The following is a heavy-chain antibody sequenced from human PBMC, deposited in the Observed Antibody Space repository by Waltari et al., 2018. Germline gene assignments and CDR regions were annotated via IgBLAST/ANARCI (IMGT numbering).Heavy chain of an antibody. CDR2: VSPVVGPA. J-gene: IGHJ6*02. V-gene: IGHV1-69*01. Sequence: QLQLVQSGAEVKKPGSSVKVSCKASGGTFSNYAITWVRQAPGQGLEWMGGVSPVVGPANYAQQCQGGVTITADESTSTAYMELSSLRSEDTAVYYCARDMAAAGTPYYYYGMDVWGQGTTVTVSS. CDR1: GGTFSNYA. D-gene: IGHD6-13*01. CDR3: ARDMAAAGTPYYYYGMDV.